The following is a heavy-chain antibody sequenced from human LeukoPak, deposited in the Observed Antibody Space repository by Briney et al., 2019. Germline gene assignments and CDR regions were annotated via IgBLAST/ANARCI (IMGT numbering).Heavy chain of an antibody. CDR1: GFTFSSYW. J-gene: IGHJ4*02. CDR2: IKQDGSEK. Sequence: GGSLRLSCAASGFTFSSYWMSWVRQAPGTGLEWVANIKQDGSEKYYVDSVKGRFTISRDNAKNSLYLQMNSLRVEDTAVYYCARLVAAAGTTLDYWGQGTLVTVSS. CDR3: ARLVAAAGTTLDY. D-gene: IGHD6-13*01. V-gene: IGHV3-7*01.